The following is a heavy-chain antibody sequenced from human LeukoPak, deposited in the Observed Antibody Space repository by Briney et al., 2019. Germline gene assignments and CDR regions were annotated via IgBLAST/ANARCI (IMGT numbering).Heavy chain of an antibody. Sequence: ASVKVSCKASGYTFTSYGISWVRQAPGQGLEWMGWINPNSGGTNYAQKFQGRVTMTRDTSISTAYMELTRLRSDDTAVYYCERDCRFGYSSSSFDYWGQGALLTVSS. V-gene: IGHV1-2*02. D-gene: IGHD6-6*01. CDR3: ERDCRFGYSSSSFDY. CDR1: GYTFTSYG. J-gene: IGHJ4*02. CDR2: INPNSGGT.